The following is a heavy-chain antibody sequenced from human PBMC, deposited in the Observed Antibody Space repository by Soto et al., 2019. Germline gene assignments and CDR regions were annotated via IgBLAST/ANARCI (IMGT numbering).Heavy chain of an antibody. Sequence: EVQLLESGGDLVQPEGSLRLSCAASGFTFSTYAISWVRQAPGRGLEWVSAISGSGDYTYYADSVKGRFTISRDNSKTTLFLQMNSLRAEDTARYYCAKGMEPSSYYYYMDVWGKGTTVTVSS. CDR3: AKGMEPSSYYYYMDV. CDR2: ISGSGDYT. V-gene: IGHV3-23*01. J-gene: IGHJ6*03. D-gene: IGHD6-13*01. CDR1: GFTFSTYA.